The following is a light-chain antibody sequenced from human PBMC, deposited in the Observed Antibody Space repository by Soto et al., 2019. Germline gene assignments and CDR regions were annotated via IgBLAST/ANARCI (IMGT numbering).Light chain of an antibody. CDR1: KSFSSSY. Sequence: EIVLTQSPDTLSLSPGERATLSCRASKSFSSSYLAWYQQKPGQAPRLLIYGASNRATGIPDRISGSGSGTDFTLTISRLEPEDSAVYYCQQYGYSFWTFGQGTKVDIK. J-gene: IGKJ1*01. CDR3: QQYGYSFWT. V-gene: IGKV3-20*01. CDR2: GAS.